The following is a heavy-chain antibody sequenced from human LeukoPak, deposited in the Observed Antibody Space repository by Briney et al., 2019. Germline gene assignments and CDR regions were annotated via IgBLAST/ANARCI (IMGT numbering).Heavy chain of an antibody. D-gene: IGHD4-23*01. J-gene: IGHJ4*02. V-gene: IGHV4-59*01. Sequence: PSETLSLTCSVSGGSISSYYWSWIRQPPGRGLEWIGYIYYSGSTNYNPSLKSRITISVDTSKNQFSLKLSSVTAADTAVYYCARAPRWYYFDYWGQGTLVTISS. CDR1: GGSISSYY. CDR3: ARAPRWYYFDY. CDR2: IYYSGST.